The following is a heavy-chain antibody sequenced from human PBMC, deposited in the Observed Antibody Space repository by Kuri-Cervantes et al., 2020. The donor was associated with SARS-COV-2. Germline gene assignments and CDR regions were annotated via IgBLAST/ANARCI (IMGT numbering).Heavy chain of an antibody. Sequence: ASVKVSCKASGYTFTSYYMHWVRQAPGQGLEWMGIINPSGGSTSYAQKFQGRVTMTTDTSTSTAYMELRSLRSDDTAVYYCARVTTAQGGDFDYWGQGTLVTVSS. CDR1: GYTFTSYY. CDR3: ARVTTAQGGDFDY. J-gene: IGHJ4*02. D-gene: IGHD4-17*01. CDR2: INPSGGST. V-gene: IGHV1-46*01.